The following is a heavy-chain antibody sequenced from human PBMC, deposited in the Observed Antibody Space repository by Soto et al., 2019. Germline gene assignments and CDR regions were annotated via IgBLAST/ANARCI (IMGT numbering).Heavy chain of an antibody. CDR3: ARTYSPFDY. V-gene: IGHV1-18*01. CDR2: ISAYNGNT. J-gene: IGHJ4*02. Sequence: QVQLVQSGAEVKKPGAPVKVSSRPSVYTFPTMGITGLRRPPGRGLEWMGWISAYNGNTNYAQKLQGRVTMTTDTSTSTAYMELRSLRSDDTAVYYCARTYSPFDYWGQGTLVTVSS. CDR1: VYTFPTMG. D-gene: IGHD6-13*01.